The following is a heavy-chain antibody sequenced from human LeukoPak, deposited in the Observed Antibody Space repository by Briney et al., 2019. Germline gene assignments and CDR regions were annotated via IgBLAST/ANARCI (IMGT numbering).Heavy chain of an antibody. D-gene: IGHD3-16*02. CDR2: INAGNGNT. CDR3: ARDLLYDYVWGSYRSESFDY. CDR1: GYTFTSYA. V-gene: IGHV1-3*01. Sequence: GASVKVSCKASGYTFTSYAMHWVRQAPGQRLEWMGWINAGNGNTKYSQKFQGRVTITRDTSASTAYMELSSLRSEDTAVYYCARDLLYDYVWGSYRSESFDYWGQGTLVTVSS. J-gene: IGHJ4*02.